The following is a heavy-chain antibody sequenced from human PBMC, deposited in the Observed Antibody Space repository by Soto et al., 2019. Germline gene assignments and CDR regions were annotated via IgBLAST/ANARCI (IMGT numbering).Heavy chain of an antibody. V-gene: IGHV3-7*01. CDR2: IKQDGSEK. Sequence: TGGSLRLSCAASGFTFSSYWMSWVRQAPGKGLEWVANIKQDGSEKYYVDSVKGRFTISRDNAKNSLYLQMNSLRAEDTAVYYCARIGRDGYNYNYYYGMDVWGQGTTVTVSS. CDR3: ARIGRDGYNYNYYYGMDV. D-gene: IGHD5-12*01. J-gene: IGHJ6*02. CDR1: GFTFSSYW.